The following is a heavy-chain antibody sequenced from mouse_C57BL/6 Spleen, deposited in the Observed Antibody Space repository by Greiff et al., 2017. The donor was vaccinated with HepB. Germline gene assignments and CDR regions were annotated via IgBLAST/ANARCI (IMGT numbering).Heavy chain of an antibody. CDR3: AINWDGYAMDY. CDR2: INPNNGGT. J-gene: IGHJ4*01. Sequence: VQLKQSGPELVKPGASVKITCKASGYTFTDYNMDWVKQSHGKSLEWIGDINPNNGGTIYNQKFKGKATLTVDKSSSTAYMELRSLTSEDTAVYYCAINWDGYAMDYWGQGTSGTVS. CDR1: GYTFTDYN. V-gene: IGHV1-18*01. D-gene: IGHD4-1*02.